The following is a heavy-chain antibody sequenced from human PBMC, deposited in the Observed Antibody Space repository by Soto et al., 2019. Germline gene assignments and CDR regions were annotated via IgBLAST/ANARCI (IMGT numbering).Heavy chain of an antibody. Sequence: QVQLVESGGGVVQRGRSLRLSCATSGFTFSDYAIHWVRLAPAKGLEWVAVISYDGSKKYYADSVKGRFTISRDNSKNTLYLQMNSLRVEDTAVYYCARAGEYREFDYWGQGTLVTVSS. CDR1: GFTFSDYA. CDR3: ARAGEYREFDY. CDR2: ISYDGSKK. V-gene: IGHV3-30-3*01. J-gene: IGHJ4*02. D-gene: IGHD3-16*01.